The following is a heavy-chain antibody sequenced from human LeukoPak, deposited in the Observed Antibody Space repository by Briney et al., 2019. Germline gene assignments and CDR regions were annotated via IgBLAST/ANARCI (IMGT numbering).Heavy chain of an antibody. D-gene: IGHD1-26*01. CDR3: ARDGGSFSYNMDV. J-gene: IGHJ6*02. CDR1: GYTLTELS. Sequence: ASVKVSCKVSGYTLTELSMHWVRQAPGKGLEWMGGFDPEDGETIYAQKFQGRVTMTSDTSTSTVYMELSSLRSEDTAVYFCARDGGSFSYNMDVWGQGTTVTVSS. V-gene: IGHV1-24*01. CDR2: FDPEDGET.